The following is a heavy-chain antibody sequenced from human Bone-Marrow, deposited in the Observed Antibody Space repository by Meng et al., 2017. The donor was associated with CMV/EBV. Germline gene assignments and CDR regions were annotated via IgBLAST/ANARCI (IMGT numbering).Heavy chain of an antibody. Sequence: SVKVSCKTSGYTFTSYYIHWVRQAPGQGLEWMGWINPNSGGTNYAQKFQGRVTMTRDTSISTAYMELSRLRSDDTAVYYCARVQSLIVPAARYWGQGTLVTVSS. J-gene: IGHJ4*02. D-gene: IGHD2-2*01. CDR2: INPNSGGT. CDR3: ARVQSLIVPAARY. V-gene: IGHV1-2*02. CDR1: GYTFTSYY.